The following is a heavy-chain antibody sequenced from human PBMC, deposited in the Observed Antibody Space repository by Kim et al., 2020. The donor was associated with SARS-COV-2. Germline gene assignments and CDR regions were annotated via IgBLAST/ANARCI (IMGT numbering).Heavy chain of an antibody. CDR3: AKTPTDDGSGYYYVVAFDI. J-gene: IGHJ3*02. D-gene: IGHD3-22*01. V-gene: IGHV3-23*01. Sequence: GRITISRDNSKNTLYLQMNSLRAEDTAVYYCAKTPTDDGSGYYYVVAFDIWGRGTMVTVSS.